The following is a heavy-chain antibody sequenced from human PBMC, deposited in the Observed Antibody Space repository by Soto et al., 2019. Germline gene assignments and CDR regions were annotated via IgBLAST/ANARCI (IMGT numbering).Heavy chain of an antibody. D-gene: IGHD6-19*01. CDR2: IIPIFGTA. Sequence: ASVKVSCKASGGTFSSYAISWVRQAPGQGLEWMGGIIPIFGTANYAQKFQGRVTITADESTSTAYMELSSLRPEDTAVYYCARSAGGGNSVYSYYYYGMDVWGQGTTVTVSS. J-gene: IGHJ6*02. CDR3: ARSAGGGNSVYSYYYYGMDV. CDR1: GGTFSSYA. V-gene: IGHV1-69*13.